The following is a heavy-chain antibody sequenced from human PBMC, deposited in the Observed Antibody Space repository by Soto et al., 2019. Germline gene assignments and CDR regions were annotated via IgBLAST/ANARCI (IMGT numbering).Heavy chain of an antibody. CDR1: GGSISSYY. CDR2: ISYSGST. V-gene: IGHV4-59*01. CDR3: AGDNERWYYGMDV. J-gene: IGHJ6*02. D-gene: IGHD2-8*01. Sequence: SETLSLTCTVSGGSISSYYWSWIRQPPGKGLEWIGYISYSGSTNYNPSLKSRVTISVDTSKNQFSLKLSSVTAADTAVYYCAGDNERWYYGMDVWGQGTTVTVSS.